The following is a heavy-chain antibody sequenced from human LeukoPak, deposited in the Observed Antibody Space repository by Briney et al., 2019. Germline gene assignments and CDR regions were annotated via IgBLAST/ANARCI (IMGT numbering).Heavy chain of an antibody. CDR2: ISSSGGST. CDR1: GFTFSSYG. V-gene: IGHV3-23*01. Sequence: GGTLRLSCAASGFTFSSYGVSWVRQAPGKGLEWVSAISSSGGSTYYADSVKGRFTISRDNSKNTLYLQMNSLRAEDAAVYYCARDAEYYYASGSYYDYWGQGTLVTVSS. D-gene: IGHD3-10*01. J-gene: IGHJ4*02. CDR3: ARDAEYYYASGSYYDY.